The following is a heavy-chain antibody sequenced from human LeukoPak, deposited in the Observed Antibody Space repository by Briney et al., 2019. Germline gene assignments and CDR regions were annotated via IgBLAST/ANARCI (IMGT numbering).Heavy chain of an antibody. CDR1: GFTFSSYE. Sequence: GGSLRLSCAASGFTFSSYEMNWVRQAPGKGLEWVSYISSSGSTIYYADSVKGRFTISRDNAKNSLYLQMNSLRAEDTAVYYCACTVAVAGTYDYWGQGTLVTVSS. CDR2: ISSSGSTI. D-gene: IGHD6-19*01. CDR3: ACTVAVAGTYDY. V-gene: IGHV3-48*03. J-gene: IGHJ4*02.